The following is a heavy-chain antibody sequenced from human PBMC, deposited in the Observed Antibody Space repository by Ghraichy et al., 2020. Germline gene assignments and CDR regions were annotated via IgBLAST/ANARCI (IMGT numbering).Heavy chain of an antibody. J-gene: IGHJ6*02. D-gene: IGHD4-23*01. V-gene: IGHV3-48*02. CDR1: GFTFSAYS. CDR2: ITGSGRNI. CDR3: ARGSGVVRFYYYDGMAV. Sequence: GGSLRLSCVGSGFTFSAYSMNWIRQSPGKGLEWVSYITGSGRNIFYADSVKGRFTISRDNAQNSLFLQMNSLRDEDTAVYYCARGSGVVRFYYYDGMAVWAQGPPVTVSS.